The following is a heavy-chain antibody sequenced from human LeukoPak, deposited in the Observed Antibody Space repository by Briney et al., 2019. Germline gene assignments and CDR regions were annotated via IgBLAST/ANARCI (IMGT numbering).Heavy chain of an antibody. CDR2: IYYDGSDK. Sequence: GGSLRLSCAASGFTFSSYGMHWVRQAPGKGLERVAIIYYDGSDKYYADSVKGRFTISRDNSKDTLYLQMNSLRAEDTAVYYCARQIAYYYDSSGYYTTDYWGQGTLVTVSS. V-gene: IGHV3-33*01. CDR3: ARQIAYYYDSSGYYTTDY. D-gene: IGHD3-22*01. J-gene: IGHJ4*02. CDR1: GFTFSSYG.